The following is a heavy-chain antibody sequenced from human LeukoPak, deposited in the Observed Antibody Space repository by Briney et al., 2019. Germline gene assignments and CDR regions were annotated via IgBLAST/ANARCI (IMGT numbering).Heavy chain of an antibody. CDR2: IYSGGST. CDR3: AKDRRPSFIVVVPAAIGY. Sequence: GGSLRLSCAASGFTVSSNYMSWVRQAPGKGLEWVSVIYSGGSTYYADSVKGRFTISRDNSKNTLYLQMNSLRAEDTAVYYCAKDRRPSFIVVVPAAIGYWGQGTLVTVSS. J-gene: IGHJ4*02. CDR1: GFTVSSNY. D-gene: IGHD2-2*01. V-gene: IGHV3-53*01.